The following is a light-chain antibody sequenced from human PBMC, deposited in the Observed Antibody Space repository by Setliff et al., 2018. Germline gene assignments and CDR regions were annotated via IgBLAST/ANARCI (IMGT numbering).Light chain of an antibody. Sequence: EIVMTQSPATLSVSPGERATLSCRASQSVSSNLAWYQQKPGQAPRLLIYAASTRATGVPARFSGSGSGTEFTRTISSMRSEDSAVYYCQQYKNWVFTFGPGTKVDIK. CDR2: AAS. CDR1: QSVSSN. J-gene: IGKJ3*01. V-gene: IGKV3-15*01. CDR3: QQYKNWVFT.